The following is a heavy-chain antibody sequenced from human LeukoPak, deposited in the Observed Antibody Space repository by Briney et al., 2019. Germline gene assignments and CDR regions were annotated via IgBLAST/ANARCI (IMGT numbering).Heavy chain of an antibody. D-gene: IGHD4-11*01. CDR1: GYSISSGYY. J-gene: IGHJ4*02. Sequence: PSETLSLTCTVSGYSISSGYYWGWIRQPPGKGLEWIGSIYHSGSTYYNPSPKSRVTISVDTSKNQFSLKLSSVTAADTAVYYCARVQDYSNYVVYWGQGTLVTVSS. V-gene: IGHV4-38-2*02. CDR3: ARVQDYSNYVVY. CDR2: IYHSGST.